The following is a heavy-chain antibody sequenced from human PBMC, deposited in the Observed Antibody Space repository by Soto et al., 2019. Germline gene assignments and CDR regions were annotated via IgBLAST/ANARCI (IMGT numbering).Heavy chain of an antibody. Sequence: QVQLVESGGGVVQPGRSLRLSCAASGFTFSSYGMHWVRQAPGKGLEWVAVISYDGSNEYYADSVKGRFTISRDNSKSTLYLQMNTLRPEDTAVYYCAKDTSTWYWDFDLWGRGTLVTVSS. CDR2: ISYDGSNE. D-gene: IGHD6-13*01. CDR1: GFTFSSYG. V-gene: IGHV3-30*18. CDR3: AKDTSTWYWDFDL. J-gene: IGHJ2*01.